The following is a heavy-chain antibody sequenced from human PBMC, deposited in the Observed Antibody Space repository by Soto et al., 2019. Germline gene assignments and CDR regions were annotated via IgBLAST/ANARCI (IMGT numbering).Heavy chain of an antibody. J-gene: IGHJ3*02. CDR2: ICPGDSDT. D-gene: IGHD3-22*01. Sequence: PGESLKISCKGSGYSFTSYWIGWVRQMPGKGLEWMGIICPGDSDTRYSPSFQGQVTISADKSISTAYLQWSSLKASDTAMYYCARSYYYDSSGYYYARFDAFDIWGQGTMVTVSS. CDR1: GYSFTSYW. CDR3: ARSYYYDSSGYYYARFDAFDI. V-gene: IGHV5-51*01.